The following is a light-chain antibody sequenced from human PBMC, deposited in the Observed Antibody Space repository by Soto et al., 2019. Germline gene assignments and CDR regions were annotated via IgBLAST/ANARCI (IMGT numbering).Light chain of an antibody. J-gene: IGLJ1*01. CDR2: DVS. V-gene: IGLV2-11*01. CDR3: SSYTSSSTPYV. CDR1: SSDVGGYNY. Sequence: QSVLTQPRSASGSPGQSITISCTGTSSDVGGYNYVSWYQQHPAKAPKLIIFDVSKRPSGVPNRFSGSKSGNTASLTISGLRAEDEADYYCSSYTSSSTPYVFGTGTKVTVL.